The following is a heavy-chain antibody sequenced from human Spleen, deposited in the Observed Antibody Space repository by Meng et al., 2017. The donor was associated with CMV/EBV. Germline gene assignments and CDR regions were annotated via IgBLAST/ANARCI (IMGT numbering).Heavy chain of an antibody. CDR3: AKASVNYDY. V-gene: IGHV3-23*01. J-gene: IGHJ4*02. CDR2: ISGSGGST. Sequence: GESLKISCAASGFTFSSYAMSWVRQAPGKGLEWVSAISGSGGSTYYADSVKGRFTISRDNSKNTLYLQMNSLRAEDTAVYYCAKASVNYDYWGQGTLVTVSS. CDR1: GFTFSSYA.